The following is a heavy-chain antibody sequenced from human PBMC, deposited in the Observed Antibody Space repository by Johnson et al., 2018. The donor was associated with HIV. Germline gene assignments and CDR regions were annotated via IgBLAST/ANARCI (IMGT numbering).Heavy chain of an antibody. Sequence: VQLVESGGGVVQPGGSLRLSCVASGFTFSSYGMHWVRQAPGKGLEWVAFIRYDGSNKYYADSVKGRFTISRDNSKNTLYLQMNSLRAEDTAVYYCAKDPVGATWAFDIWGQGTMVTVSS. CDR1: GFTFSSYG. CDR3: AKDPVGATWAFDI. J-gene: IGHJ3*02. V-gene: IGHV3-30*02. D-gene: IGHD1-26*01. CDR2: IRYDGSNK.